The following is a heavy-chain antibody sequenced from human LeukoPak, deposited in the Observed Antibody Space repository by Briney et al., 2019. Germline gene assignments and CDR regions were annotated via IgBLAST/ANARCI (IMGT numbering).Heavy chain of an antibody. Sequence: GGSLRLSCAASGFTFSTYWMSWVRQAPGKGLEWVAHIKQDGSEKYYVDSVKGRFTISRDNAKNSLTLQMNSLRVEDTAVYYCARYTGGGYFDYWGQGTLVTVSS. CDR3: ARYTGGGYFDY. CDR2: IKQDGSEK. CDR1: GFTFSTYW. V-gene: IGHV3-7*04. J-gene: IGHJ4*02. D-gene: IGHD1-1*01.